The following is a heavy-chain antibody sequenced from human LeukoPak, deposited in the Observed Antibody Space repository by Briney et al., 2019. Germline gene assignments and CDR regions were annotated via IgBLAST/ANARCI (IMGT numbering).Heavy chain of an antibody. D-gene: IGHD1-26*01. CDR1: GGSISSYY. Sequence: SQTLSLTCTVSGGSISSYYWSWIRQPPGKGLEWIGYIYYSGRTNYNPSLKSRVTISVDTSKHQFSLKLRSVTAADTAVYYCARGLQWELLGAFDIWGQGTMVTVSS. CDR2: IYYSGRT. CDR3: ARGLQWELLGAFDI. J-gene: IGHJ3*02. V-gene: IGHV4-59*01.